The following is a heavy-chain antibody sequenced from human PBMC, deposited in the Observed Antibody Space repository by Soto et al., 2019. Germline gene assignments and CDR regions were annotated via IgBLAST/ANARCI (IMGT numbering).Heavy chain of an antibody. Sequence: EVQIVESGGGLVQPGGSLRLSCNFTFSMYSMDWVRQAPGKGLEWVASISSGGVYIKYADSVKGRFTISRDNAKNSVSLQMNSLRVDDTALYFCTRDQGGSYDSWSDPCGQGTLVTVSS. J-gene: IGHJ5*02. CDR1: TFSMYS. CDR3: TRDQGGSYDSWSDP. CDR2: ISSGGVYI. D-gene: IGHD1-26*01. V-gene: IGHV3-21*02.